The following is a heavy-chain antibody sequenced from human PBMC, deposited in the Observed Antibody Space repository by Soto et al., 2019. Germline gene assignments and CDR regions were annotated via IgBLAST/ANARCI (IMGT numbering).Heavy chain of an antibody. Sequence: GESLKISCNGSGYSFTSYWIGWVRQMPWKGLEWMGIIYPGDSDTRYSPSFQGQVTISADKSISTAYLQWSSLKASDTAMYYCARQSPPRYYGSGSYQDYYYGMDVWGQGTTVTVSS. CDR1: GYSFTSYW. CDR3: ARQSPPRYYGSGSYQDYYYGMDV. V-gene: IGHV5-51*01. J-gene: IGHJ6*02. CDR2: IYPGDSDT. D-gene: IGHD3-10*01.